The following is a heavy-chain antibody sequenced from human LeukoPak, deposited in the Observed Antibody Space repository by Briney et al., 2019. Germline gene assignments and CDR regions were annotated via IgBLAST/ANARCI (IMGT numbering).Heavy chain of an antibody. D-gene: IGHD4-17*01. CDR3: ARSPTVTTWIDY. Sequence: SETLSLTCAVYGGSFSGYYWSWVRQPPGKGLEWIGEINHSGSTNYNPSPKSRVTISVDTSKSQFSLKLSSVTAADTAVYYCARSPTVTTWIDYWGQGTLVTVSS. J-gene: IGHJ4*02. V-gene: IGHV4-34*01. CDR1: GGSFSGYY. CDR2: INHSGST.